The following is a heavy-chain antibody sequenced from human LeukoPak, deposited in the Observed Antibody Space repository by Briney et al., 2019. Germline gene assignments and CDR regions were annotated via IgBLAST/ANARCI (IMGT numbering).Heavy chain of an antibody. CDR1: GGSIGSYY. V-gene: IGHV4-59*01. CDR3: ARGGDYDSSGPDAFDI. J-gene: IGHJ3*02. CDR2: IYYSGST. Sequence: SETLSLTCTVSGGSIGSYYWSWIRQPPGKGLEWIGYIYYSGSTNYNPSLKSRVTISVDTSKNQFSLKLSSVTAADTAVYYCARGGDYDSSGPDAFDIWGQGTMVTVSS. D-gene: IGHD3-22*01.